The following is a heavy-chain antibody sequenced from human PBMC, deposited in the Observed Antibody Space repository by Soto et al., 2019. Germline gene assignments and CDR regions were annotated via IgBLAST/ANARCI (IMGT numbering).Heavy chain of an antibody. CDR1: GFTFSSYG. D-gene: IGHD2-8*01. J-gene: IGHJ3*02. Sequence: VQLVESGGGVVQPGRSLRLSCAASGFTFSSYGMHWVRQAPGKGLEWVAVIWYDGSNKYYADSVKGRFTISRDNSKNTLYLQMNSLRAEDTAVYYCARDYCTNGVCYTGDAFDIWGQGTMVTVSS. CDR2: IWYDGSNK. CDR3: ARDYCTNGVCYTGDAFDI. V-gene: IGHV3-33*01.